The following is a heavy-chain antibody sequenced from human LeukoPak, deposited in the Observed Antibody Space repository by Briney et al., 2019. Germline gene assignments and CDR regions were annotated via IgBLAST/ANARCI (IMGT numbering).Heavy chain of an antibody. CDR3: ARRGTIFGVVIPREDYFDY. CDR2: IYPGGSDT. V-gene: IGHV5-51*01. CDR1: GYSFGSYW. J-gene: IGHJ4*02. D-gene: IGHD3-3*01. Sequence: GESLKISCKGSGYSFGSYWIGWVRQMPGKGLEWMGIIYPGGSDTRYSPSFQGQVTISADKSISTAYLQWSSLKASDTAMYYCARRGTIFGVVIPREDYFDYWGQGTLVTVSS.